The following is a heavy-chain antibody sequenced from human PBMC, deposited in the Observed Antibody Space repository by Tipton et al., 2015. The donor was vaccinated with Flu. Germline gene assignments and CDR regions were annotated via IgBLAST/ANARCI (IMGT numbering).Heavy chain of an antibody. CDR3: VRDRGGGAARPNEY. CDR1: GFTFSDYY. J-gene: IGHJ4*02. Sequence: AASGFTFSDYYMSWIRQAPGKGLEWVSYISRSGSTVFYADAVKGRFTISRDNAKNSLNLQMNSLRAEDTAVYYCVRDRGGGAARPNEYWGQGILVTVSS. CDR2: ISRSGSTV. D-gene: IGHD6-6*01. V-gene: IGHV3-11*01.